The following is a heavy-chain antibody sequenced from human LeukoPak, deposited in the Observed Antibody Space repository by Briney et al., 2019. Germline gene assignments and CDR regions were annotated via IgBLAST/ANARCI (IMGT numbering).Heavy chain of an antibody. J-gene: IGHJ4*02. D-gene: IGHD3-22*01. Sequence: SGRSLRLSGAPSGFSFTSYAMNWVRHHPGKGLEWVSGISPSGRSTNYADGVQGRLTVSRENSKDMLYQQMNSLRAEDTAMYYCAKDWNYDNRGLNYFDYWGQGALVTVSS. CDR2: ISPSGRST. CDR3: AKDWNYDNRGLNYFDY. CDR1: GFSFTSYA. V-gene: IGHV3-23*01.